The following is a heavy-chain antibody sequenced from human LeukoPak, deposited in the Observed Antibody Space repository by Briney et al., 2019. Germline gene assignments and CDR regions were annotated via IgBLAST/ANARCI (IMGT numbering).Heavy chain of an antibody. J-gene: IGHJ5*02. Sequence: GGSLRLSCAASGFTFSSYWMHWVRQAPGKGLVWVSRINSDGSSTSYADSVKGRFTISRDNAKNTLYLQMNSLGAEDTAVYFCAKEVKAATNWFDPWGQGTLVTVSS. CDR2: INSDGSST. CDR3: AKEVKAATNWFDP. D-gene: IGHD6-25*01. CDR1: GFTFSSYW. V-gene: IGHV3-74*01.